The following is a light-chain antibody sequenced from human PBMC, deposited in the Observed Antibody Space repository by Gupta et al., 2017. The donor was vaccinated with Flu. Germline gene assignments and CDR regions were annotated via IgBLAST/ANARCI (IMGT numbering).Light chain of an antibody. V-gene: IGKV2-28*01. J-gene: IGKJ5*01. Sequence: DIVMTQSPLSLPVTPGEPASISCRSSQTLLHTNGYNYLDWYLQKPGQSPQLLIYLGSNRASGVPDRFSGSGSGTDFTLEISRVEAEDVGVYYCMQASSRVTFGQGTRLEIK. CDR2: LGS. CDR3: MQASSRVT. CDR1: QTLLHTNGYNY.